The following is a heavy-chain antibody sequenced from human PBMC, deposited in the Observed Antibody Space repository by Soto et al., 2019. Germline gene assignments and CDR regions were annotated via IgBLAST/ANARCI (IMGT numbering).Heavy chain of an antibody. Sequence: GSLRLSCAASGFTFDDYAMHWVRQAPGKGLEWVSLISWDGGSTYYADSVKGRFTISRDNSKNSLYLQMNSLRAEDTALYYCAKDQRGYCDFWSGYSYYYGMDVWGQGTTVTVSS. J-gene: IGHJ6*02. CDR2: ISWDGGST. CDR1: GFTFDDYA. V-gene: IGHV3-43D*04. D-gene: IGHD3-3*01. CDR3: AKDQRGYCDFWSGYSYYYGMDV.